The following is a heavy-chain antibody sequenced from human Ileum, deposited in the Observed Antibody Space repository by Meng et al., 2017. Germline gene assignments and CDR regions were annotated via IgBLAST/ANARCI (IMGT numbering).Heavy chain of an antibody. V-gene: IGHV3-21*01. D-gene: IGHD3-22*01. CDR3: ARVLKEIRDGSGFFRLDY. J-gene: IGHJ4*02. CDR1: GFTFSTHT. Sequence: GGSLRLSCAVSGFTFSTHTMNWVLQDPGKRLEWVSSISSTGRSIYYADSVKGRFTISRDNAKNSVYLQMNSVTAEDTAVYYCARVLKEIRDGSGFFRLDYWGQGTLVPSPQ. CDR2: ISSTGRSI.